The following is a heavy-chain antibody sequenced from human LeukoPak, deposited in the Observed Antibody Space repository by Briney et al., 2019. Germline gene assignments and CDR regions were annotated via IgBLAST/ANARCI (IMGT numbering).Heavy chain of an antibody. V-gene: IGHV3-74*01. CDR1: GFTFSNYW. Sequence: GGSLRLSCAASGFTFSNYWMHWVRQAPGKGLVWVSRINPDDGSTSYADSVKGRFTISRDNAKSTLYLQMNSLRAEDTAVYYCLTIVETDIEAFDIWGQGTKVTVSS. D-gene: IGHD2-21*01. CDR2: INPDDGST. J-gene: IGHJ3*02. CDR3: LTIVETDIEAFDI.